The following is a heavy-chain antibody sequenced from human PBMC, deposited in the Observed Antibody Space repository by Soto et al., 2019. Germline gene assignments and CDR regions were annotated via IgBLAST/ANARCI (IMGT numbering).Heavy chain of an antibody. V-gene: IGHV4-59*01. Sequence: QVQLQESGPGLVKPSETLSLTCTVSGGSISSYYWSWIRQPPGKGLEWIGYIYYSGSTNYNPSLKSRVTIAVDTSKNRFALKLSSVTAADTAVYSCARDHDSRGGDAFDIWGQGTMVTVSS. J-gene: IGHJ3*02. CDR1: GGSISSYY. D-gene: IGHD3-22*01. CDR3: ARDHDSRGGDAFDI. CDR2: IYYSGST.